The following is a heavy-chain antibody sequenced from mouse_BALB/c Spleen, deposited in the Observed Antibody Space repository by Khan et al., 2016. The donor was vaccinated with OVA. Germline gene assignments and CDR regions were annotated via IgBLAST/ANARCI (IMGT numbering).Heavy chain of an antibody. J-gene: IGHJ3*01. CDR2: INPSDSET. CDR1: GYTFTSYW. D-gene: IGHD2-2*01. V-gene: IGHV1-61*01. Sequence: QVQLQQSGAELVRPGASVKLSCKASGYTFTSYWMNWVRQRPGQGLDWIGKINPSDSETHYNQMFQDKATLTVDKSSGTAYMQLSSLTSEDSAVYYCARREKYGYDPSWFAYWGQGTLVTVSA. CDR3: ARREKYGYDPSWFAY.